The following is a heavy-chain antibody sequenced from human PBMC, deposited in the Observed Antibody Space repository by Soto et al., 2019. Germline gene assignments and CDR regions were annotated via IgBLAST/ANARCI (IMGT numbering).Heavy chain of an antibody. CDR2: ISSGSSYI. V-gene: IGHV3-21*02. J-gene: IGHJ6*01. CDR3: TRNRVKIRGGYYHYYSMDV. CDR1: EFTFSVYS. D-gene: IGHD2-15*01. Sequence: DVQLEESGGGLVKPGGSLRLSCVASEFTFSVYSMNWVRKAPGKGLEWVSSISSGSSYIYYADSVKGRFTISRDNDKSSLFLHMNSLKVNNTTVYYCTRNRVKIRGGYYHYYSMDVWGQGTTVTLST.